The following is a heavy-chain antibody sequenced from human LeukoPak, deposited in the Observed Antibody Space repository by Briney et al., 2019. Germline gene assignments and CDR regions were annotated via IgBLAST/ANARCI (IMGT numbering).Heavy chain of an antibody. V-gene: IGHV3-53*01. Sequence: GGSLRLSCAASGFTVRSNYMSWVRQAPGKGLEWVSVIYSGSGTYYADSVKGRFTFSRDNSKNTLWLQMNSLRVEDTAVYYCARGRYPSGYFDYWGQGTPVTVSS. CDR1: GFTVRSNY. CDR3: ARGRYPSGYFDY. CDR2: IYSGSGT. J-gene: IGHJ4*02. D-gene: IGHD2-2*02.